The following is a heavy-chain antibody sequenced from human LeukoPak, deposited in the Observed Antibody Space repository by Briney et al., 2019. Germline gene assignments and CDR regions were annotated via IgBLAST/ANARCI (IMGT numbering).Heavy chain of an antibody. CDR1: GFPFSNYW. D-gene: IGHD6-13*01. V-gene: IGHV3-74*01. CDR3: ARGYYSSSRFDS. Sequence: GGSLRLPCAASGFPFSNYWMHWVRQAPGKGLVWVSRVNSDGSTTNYADSVKGRFTISRDNAENTLYMRMNSLRPEDTAVYYCARGYYSSSRFDSWGQGTLATVSS. CDR2: VNSDGSTT. J-gene: IGHJ4*02.